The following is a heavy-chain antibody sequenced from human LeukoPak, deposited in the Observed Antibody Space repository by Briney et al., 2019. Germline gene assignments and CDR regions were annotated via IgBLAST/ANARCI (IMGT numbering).Heavy chain of an antibody. Sequence: SETLSLTCTVSGGSISSGNYHWIWIRQPAGKGLEWIERIYSSGNTNYNPSLKSRVSISIDTSKNQFSLRLSSVTAADTAVYYCARAGYGDSDFDYWGQGTLVTVSS. CDR2: IYSSGNT. J-gene: IGHJ4*02. CDR3: ARAGYGDSDFDY. CDR1: GGSISSGNYH. V-gene: IGHV4-61*02. D-gene: IGHD4-17*01.